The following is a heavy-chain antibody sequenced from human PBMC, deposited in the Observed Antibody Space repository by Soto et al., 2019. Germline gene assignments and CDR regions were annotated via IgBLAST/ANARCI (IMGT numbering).Heavy chain of an antibody. J-gene: IGHJ4*02. CDR2: INHSGST. CDR1: GGSFSGYY. V-gene: IGHV4-34*01. CDR3: ARAWTFDY. D-gene: IGHD5-12*01. Sequence: PSETLSLTCAVYGGSFSGYYWSWIRQPPGKGLEWIGEINHSGSTNYNPSLKSRVTMSVDTSKNQFSLKLSSVTAADTAVYYCARAWTFDYWGQGTLVTVSS.